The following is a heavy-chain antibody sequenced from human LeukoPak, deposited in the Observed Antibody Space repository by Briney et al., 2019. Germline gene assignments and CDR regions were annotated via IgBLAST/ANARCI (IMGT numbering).Heavy chain of an antibody. Sequence: GGSMRLSCAASGLTFSSYAMSWVRQAPGKGLEWVSAISGSGGRIYYADSVKGRFTISRDNSKNTLYLQMNSLRAEDTAVYYCAKGGYDSSGSTDYWGQGTLVTVSS. V-gene: IGHV3-23*01. J-gene: IGHJ4*02. CDR3: AKGGYDSSGSTDY. CDR1: GLTFSSYA. D-gene: IGHD3-22*01. CDR2: ISGSGGRI.